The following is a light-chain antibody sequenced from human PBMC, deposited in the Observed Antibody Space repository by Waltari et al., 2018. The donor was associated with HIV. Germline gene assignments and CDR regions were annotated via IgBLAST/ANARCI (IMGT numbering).Light chain of an antibody. CDR1: SSNIGAGYD. CDR3: QSYDSSLSGSDV. V-gene: IGLV1-40*01. Sequence: QSVLTQPPSVSGAPGQRVTISCTGSSSNIGAGYDVNWYQQLPGTATKLLIYNNSNRPSGVPDRFSGSKSGTSASLAITGLQAEDEADYYCQSYDSSLSGSDVFGTGTKVTVL. J-gene: IGLJ1*01. CDR2: NNS.